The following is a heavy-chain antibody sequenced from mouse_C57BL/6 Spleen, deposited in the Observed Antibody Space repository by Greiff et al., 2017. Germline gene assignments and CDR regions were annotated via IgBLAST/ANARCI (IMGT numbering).Heavy chain of an antibody. CDR1: GYTFTSYW. CDR3: ARMDYYYGYFDY. Sequence: QVQLQQPGAELVKPGASVKMSCKASGYTFTSYWITWVKQRPGQGLEWIGDIYPGSGSTKYNEKFKSKATLTVDTSSSTAYMQLSSLTSEDSAVCYCARMDYYYGYFDYWGQGTTLTVSS. V-gene: IGHV1-55*01. J-gene: IGHJ2*01. CDR2: IYPGSGST. D-gene: IGHD1-1*01.